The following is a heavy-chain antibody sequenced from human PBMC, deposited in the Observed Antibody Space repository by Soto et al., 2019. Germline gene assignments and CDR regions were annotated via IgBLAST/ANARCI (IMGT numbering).Heavy chain of an antibody. CDR1: GFSLTTGGVS. D-gene: IGHD3-9*01. CDR2: IYWADDM. Sequence: QITLKESGPTVVKPTQTLTLTCTFSGFSLTTGGVSVGWIRQPPGKALEWLAVIYWADDMRDSPCLRSRLAVTRDPSRNQVALTVTNVYPGDTATYFCAYHEGELVAGVPLGTTIFSSWGPGALVTVSS. CDR3: AYHEGELVAGVPLGTTIFSS. J-gene: IGHJ5*01. V-gene: IGHV2-5*02.